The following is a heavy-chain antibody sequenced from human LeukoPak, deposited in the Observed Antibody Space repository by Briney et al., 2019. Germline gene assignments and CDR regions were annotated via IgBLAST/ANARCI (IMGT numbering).Heavy chain of an antibody. CDR2: IYYSGST. CDR3: ARWAHSYDKSACEI. V-gene: IGHV4-59*01. CDR1: GGSISSYY. Sequence: SETLSLTCTVSGGSISSYYWSWIRQPPGKGLEWIGYIYYSGSTNYNPSLKSRVTISVDTSKNQFSLKLSSVTAADTAVYYCARWAHSYDKSACEIWGQGTMLTVCS. D-gene: IGHD3-22*01. J-gene: IGHJ3*02.